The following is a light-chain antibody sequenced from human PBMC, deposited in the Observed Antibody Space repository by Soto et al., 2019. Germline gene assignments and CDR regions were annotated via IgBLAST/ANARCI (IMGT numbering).Light chain of an antibody. Sequence: DKLMTQSPATLSVAPVESSTLSCRASQSVSSNLAWYQQTPGQAPRLLIYGASTRATGIPARFSGSGSGTEFTLTISSLQSEEFAVYYCQQYINLWTCGQGNKVDI. CDR2: GAS. CDR3: QQYINLWT. J-gene: IGKJ1*01. CDR1: QSVSSN. V-gene: IGKV3-15*01.